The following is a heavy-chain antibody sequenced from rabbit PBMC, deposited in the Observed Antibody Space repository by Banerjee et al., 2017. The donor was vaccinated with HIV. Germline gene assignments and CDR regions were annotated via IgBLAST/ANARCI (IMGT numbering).Heavy chain of an antibody. Sequence: QQQLEESGGGLVQPEGSLTLTCTASGFSFSSYNMCWVRQAPGKGLEWIACIDGGSTGNTHYASWAKGRFTISKTSSTTVTLQMTSLTAADTATYFCTRDRANNGYGYGVFNLWGPGTLVTVS. V-gene: IGHV1S45*01. J-gene: IGHJ4*01. CDR3: TRDRANNGYGYGVFNL. CDR1: GFSFSSYN. CDR2: IDGGSTGNT. D-gene: IGHD6-1*01.